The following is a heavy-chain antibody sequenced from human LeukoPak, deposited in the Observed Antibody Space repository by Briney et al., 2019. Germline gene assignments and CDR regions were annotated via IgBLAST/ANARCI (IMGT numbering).Heavy chain of an antibody. CDR2: ITSSGSTM. D-gene: IGHD2-8*01. V-gene: IGHV3-48*03. CDR3: ARGPVYASDY. CDR1: GFTFSSYE. Sequence: GGSLRLSCAASGFTFSSYEMNWVRQAPGKGPEWVSYITSSGSTMYYADSVKGRFTISRDNAKNSLYLQMNSLRAEDTAVYYCARGPVYASDYWGQGTLVTVSS. J-gene: IGHJ4*02.